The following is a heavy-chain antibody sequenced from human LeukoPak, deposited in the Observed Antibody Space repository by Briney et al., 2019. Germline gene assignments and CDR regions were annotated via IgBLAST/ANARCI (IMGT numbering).Heavy chain of an antibody. CDR3: ARRPGVVVPAVYNWFDP. Sequence: PSETLSLTCAVYGGSFSGYYWSWLRQPPGKGLEWIGEINHSGSTNYNPSLKSRVTISVDTSKNQFSLKLSSVTAADTAVYYCARRPGVVVPAVYNWFDPWGQGTLVTVSS. CDR1: GGSFSGYY. V-gene: IGHV4-34*01. D-gene: IGHD2-2*01. CDR2: INHSGST. J-gene: IGHJ5*02.